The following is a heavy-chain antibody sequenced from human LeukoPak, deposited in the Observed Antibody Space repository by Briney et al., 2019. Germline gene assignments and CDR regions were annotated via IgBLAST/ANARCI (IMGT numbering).Heavy chain of an antibody. D-gene: IGHD3-16*01. Sequence: PGGSLRLSCAASGFTFSNAWMSWVRQAPGKGLEWVGRIKSKTDGGTTDYAAPVKGRFTISRDDSKNTLYLQTNSLKTEDTAVYYCTTTNLGIILDEYYFDYWGQGTLVTVSS. J-gene: IGHJ4*02. CDR2: IKSKTDGGTT. CDR3: TTTNLGIILDEYYFDY. V-gene: IGHV3-15*01. CDR1: GFTFSNAW.